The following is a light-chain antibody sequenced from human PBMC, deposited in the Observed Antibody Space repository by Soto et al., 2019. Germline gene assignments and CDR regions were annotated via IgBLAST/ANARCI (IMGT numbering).Light chain of an antibody. CDR2: GGS. CDR3: QQFDSSRVYS. J-gene: IGKJ2*03. CDR1: QSVTSTY. V-gene: IGKV3-20*01. Sequence: EIVLTQSPVTLSLSPGERATLSCRASQSVTSTYLAWYQQKPGQSPRLIIYGGSTRASGFPDMLSGGGSGTDFTLTISRLEPEDSAVYYCHCQQFDSSRVYSFGQGTKLEI.